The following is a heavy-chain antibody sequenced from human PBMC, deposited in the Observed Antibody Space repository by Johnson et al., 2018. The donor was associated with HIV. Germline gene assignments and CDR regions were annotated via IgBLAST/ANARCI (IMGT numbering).Heavy chain of an antibody. CDR1: GFTFSSYA. V-gene: IGHV3-30*04. D-gene: IGHD3-3*01. CDR2: ISYDGTSK. Sequence: QMQLVESGGGVVQPGRSLRLSCAASGFTFSSYAMHWVRQAPGKGLEWVAVISYDGTSKYQADSVKGRFTISRDNSKKTLDLQTNSLRAEDTAVYYCARDLIKQQFLEWLSEGYGVFDIWGQGTMVTVSS. J-gene: IGHJ3*02. CDR3: ARDLIKQQFLEWLSEGYGVFDI.